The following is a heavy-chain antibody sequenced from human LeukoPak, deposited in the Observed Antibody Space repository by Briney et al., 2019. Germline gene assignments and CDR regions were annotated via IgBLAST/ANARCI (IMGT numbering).Heavy chain of an antibody. D-gene: IGHD1-20*01. CDR3: ARASNWRNYYFDY. CDR1: GGSISSSSYY. CDR2: INHSGST. Sequence: SETLSLTCTVSGGSISSSSYYWSWIRQPPGKGLEWIGEINHSGSTNYNPSLKSRVTISVDTSKNQFSLKLSSVTAAGTAVYYCARASNWRNYYFDYWGQGTLVTVSS. J-gene: IGHJ4*02. V-gene: IGHV4-39*07.